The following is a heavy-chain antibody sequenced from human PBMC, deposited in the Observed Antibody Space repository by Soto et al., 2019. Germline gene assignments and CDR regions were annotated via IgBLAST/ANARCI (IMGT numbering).Heavy chain of an antibody. D-gene: IGHD3-16*02. CDR2: IWYDGSNK. CDR3: ARDGHRHLGELSPKPPYFDY. J-gene: IGHJ4*02. Sequence: GGSLRLSCAASGFTFSSYGMHWVRQAPGKGLEWVAVIWYDGSNKYYADSVKGRFTISRDNSKNTLYLQMNSLRAEDTAVYYCARDGHRHLGELSPKPPYFDYWGQGTLVTVSS. V-gene: IGHV3-33*01. CDR1: GFTFSSYG.